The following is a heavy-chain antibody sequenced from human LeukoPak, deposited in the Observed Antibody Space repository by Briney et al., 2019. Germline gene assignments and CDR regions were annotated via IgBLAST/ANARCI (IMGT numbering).Heavy chain of an antibody. CDR2: IYYSGST. CDR3: ARHGIVDSSRKYYFDY. D-gene: IGHD6-13*01. V-gene: IGHV4-59*08. Sequence: SQTLSLTCTVSGGSISSYYWSWIRQPPGKGLEWIGYIYYSGSTSYNPSLKSRVTISVDTSKNQFSLDLSSVTAADTAVYYCARHGIVDSSRKYYFDYWGQGTLVTVSS. CDR1: GGSISSYY. J-gene: IGHJ4*02.